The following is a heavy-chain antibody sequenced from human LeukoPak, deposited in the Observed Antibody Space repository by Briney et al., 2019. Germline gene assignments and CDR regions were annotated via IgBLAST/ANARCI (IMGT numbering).Heavy chain of an antibody. CDR2: ISSGGSTI. D-gene: IGHD4-11*01. V-gene: IGHV3-48*03. CDR1: GFTFSSYE. J-gene: IGHJ4*02. CDR3: AESRNGMVDY. Sequence: SGGSLRLSCAASGFTFSSYEMNWVRQAPGKGLEWVSYISSGGSTIYYADSVKGRFTISRDNAKNSLYLQMNSLRAEDTAVYYCAESRNGMVDYWGQGTLVTVSS.